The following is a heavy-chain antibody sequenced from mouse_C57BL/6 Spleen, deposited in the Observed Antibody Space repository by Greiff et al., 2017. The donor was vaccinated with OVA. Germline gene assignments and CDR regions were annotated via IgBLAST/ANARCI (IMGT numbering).Heavy chain of an antibody. CDR3: ARKGAMDY. J-gene: IGHJ4*01. V-gene: IGHV1-26*01. CDR2: INPNNGGT. Sequence: VQLQQSGPELVKPGASVKISCKASGYTFTDYYMNWVKQSHGQSLEWIGDINPNNGGTSYNQKFKGKATLTVDKSSSTAYMELRSLTSEDSAVYYCARKGAMDYWGQGTSVTVSS. CDR1: GYTFTDYY.